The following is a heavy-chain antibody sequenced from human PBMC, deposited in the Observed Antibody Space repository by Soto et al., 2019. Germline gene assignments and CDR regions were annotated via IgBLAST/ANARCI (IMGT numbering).Heavy chain of an antibody. CDR2: ISSNGGST. Sequence: PGGSLRLSCSASGFTFSSYAMHWVRQAPGKGLEYVSAISSNGGSTYYADPVTGRFTISRDNSKNTLYLQMSSLRAEDTAVYYCVKGFSGYDGAYYYYSGMDVWRQWTTVTVSS. J-gene: IGHJ6*02. CDR1: GFTFSSYA. V-gene: IGHV3-64D*06. D-gene: IGHD5-12*01. CDR3: VKGFSGYDGAYYYYSGMDV.